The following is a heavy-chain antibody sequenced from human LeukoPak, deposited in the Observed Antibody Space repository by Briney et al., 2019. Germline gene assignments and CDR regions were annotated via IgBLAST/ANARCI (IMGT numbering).Heavy chain of an antibody. CDR3: AREVDDRFDP. Sequence: SETLSLTCTVSGGSISSSSYYWGWIRQPPGKGLEWIGSIYYSGSTYYNPSLKSRVTISVDTSKNQFSLKLSSVTAADTAVYYCAREVDDRFDPWGQGTLVTVSS. J-gene: IGHJ5*02. D-gene: IGHD3-9*01. CDR2: IYYSGST. CDR1: GGSISSSSYY. V-gene: IGHV4-39*07.